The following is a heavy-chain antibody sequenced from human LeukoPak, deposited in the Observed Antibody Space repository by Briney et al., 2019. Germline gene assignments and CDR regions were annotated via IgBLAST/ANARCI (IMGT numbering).Heavy chain of an antibody. CDR2: LQNHGGDI. D-gene: IGHD1-1*01. V-gene: IGHV3-30*02. Sequence: GGSLRLSCAASGFTFSNYGMHWVRQAPDKGLEWVAFLQNHGGDIHYADSVEGRFTISRDNSKNTLYLQMNSLRPEDTAVYYCANRGGTQVLGNNIDIWGQGTLVTVSS. CDR3: ANRGGTQVLGNNIDI. J-gene: IGHJ3*02. CDR1: GFTFSNYG.